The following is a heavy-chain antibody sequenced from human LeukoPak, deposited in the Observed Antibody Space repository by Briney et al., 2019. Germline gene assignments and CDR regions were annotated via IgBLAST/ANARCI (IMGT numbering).Heavy chain of an antibody. V-gene: IGHV3-11*01. Sequence: PGGSLRLSCAASGFTFSDYYMSWIRQAPGKGLEWVSCISSSGTTIYYADSVKGRFTISRDNAKNSLSLQMNSLRAEDTAVYYCARDEAGSSGSVDYWGQGTLLTVPS. D-gene: IGHD6-19*01. CDR1: GFTFSDYY. J-gene: IGHJ4*02. CDR2: ISSSGTTI. CDR3: ARDEAGSSGSVDY.